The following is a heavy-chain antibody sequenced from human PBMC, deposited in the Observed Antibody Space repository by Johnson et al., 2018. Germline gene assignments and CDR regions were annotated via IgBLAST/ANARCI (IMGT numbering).Heavy chain of an antibody. CDR1: GYSFTSYW. Sequence: VQLVQSGAEVKKXGESLKIXCKGSGYSFTSYWIGWVRPMPGKGLEWMGIIYPGDSDTRYSPSFQGPVTLSADTSTSTAYLPWSSLKASDTAMYYCARPQAPGSGDAFEIWGQGTMVTVSS. CDR2: IYPGDSDT. J-gene: IGHJ3*02. CDR3: ARPQAPGSGDAFEI. D-gene: IGHD1-14*01. V-gene: IGHV5-51*01.